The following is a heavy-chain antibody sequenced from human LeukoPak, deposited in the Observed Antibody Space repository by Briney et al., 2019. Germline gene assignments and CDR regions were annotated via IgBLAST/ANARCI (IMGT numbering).Heavy chain of an antibody. Sequence: SETLSLTCAVYGGSFSGYYWSWIRQPPGKELEWIGEVSHSGSTNYNPSLKSRVTISVDTSKNQFSLKLSSVTAADTAVYYCATGNYDSSGYFFDYWGQGTLVTVSS. V-gene: IGHV4-34*01. D-gene: IGHD3-22*01. CDR1: GGSFSGYY. J-gene: IGHJ4*02. CDR2: VSHSGST. CDR3: ATGNYDSSGYFFDY.